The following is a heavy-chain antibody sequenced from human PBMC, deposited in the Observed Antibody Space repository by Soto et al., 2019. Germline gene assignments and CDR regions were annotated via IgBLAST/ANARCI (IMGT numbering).Heavy chain of an antibody. CDR2: IYWDDDK. CDR3: AYLPCSGGSCYWFSFSGMDV. V-gene: IGHV2-5*02. CDR1: VFSLSTSGVG. Sequence: QITLKESGPTLVKPTQTLTLTCTFSVFSLSTSGVGVAWIRQPPGKALEWLALIYWDDDKRYRTPLESRLTITKDTSKNQVVLTMTNMDSVDTATYYCAYLPCSGGSCYWFSFSGMDVWGQGTTVTVSS. D-gene: IGHD2-15*01. J-gene: IGHJ6*02.